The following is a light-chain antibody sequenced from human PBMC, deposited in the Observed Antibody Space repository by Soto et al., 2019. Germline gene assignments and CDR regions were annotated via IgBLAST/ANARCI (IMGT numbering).Light chain of an antibody. V-gene: IGKV3-20*01. J-gene: IGKJ2*01. CDR3: QQFGGSPNT. Sequence: EIVLTQSPGTLSLSPGERATLSCRASQTISSAYLAWYQQRPGQAPRLLIYAASSRATGIPDRFSGSGSGTDFTLTISSLEPEDFAVYYCQQFGGSPNTFGQGTKLEIK. CDR1: QTISSAY. CDR2: AAS.